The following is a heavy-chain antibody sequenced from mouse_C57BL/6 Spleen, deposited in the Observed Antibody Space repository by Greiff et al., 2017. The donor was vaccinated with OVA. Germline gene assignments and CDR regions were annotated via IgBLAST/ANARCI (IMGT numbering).Heavy chain of an antibody. Sequence: QVQLQQSGPGLVQPSQSLSITCTVSGFSLTSYGVHWVRQSPGKGLEWLGVIWSGGSTDYNAAFISRLSIRKDNSKSQVFFKMNSLQADDTAIYYGARTATVVAKNWDFDVWGTGTTVTVSS. J-gene: IGHJ1*03. CDR1: GFSLTSYG. V-gene: IGHV2-2*01. CDR3: ARTATVVAKNWDFDV. D-gene: IGHD1-1*01. CDR2: IWSGGST.